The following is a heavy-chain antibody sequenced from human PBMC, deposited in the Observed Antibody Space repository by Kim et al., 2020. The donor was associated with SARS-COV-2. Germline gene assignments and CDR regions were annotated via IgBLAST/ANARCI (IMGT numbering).Heavy chain of an antibody. J-gene: IGHJ4*02. V-gene: IGHV3-48*02. CDR3: AREYGDLDY. D-gene: IGHD4-17*01. Sequence: TTIYYEDSVKGRFTISRDNAKNSLYLQMNSLRDEDTAVYYCAREYGDLDYWGQGTLVTVSS. CDR2: TTI.